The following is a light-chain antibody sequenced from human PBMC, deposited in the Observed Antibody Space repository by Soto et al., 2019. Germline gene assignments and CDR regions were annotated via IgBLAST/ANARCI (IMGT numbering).Light chain of an antibody. Sequence: MLTQSPGSLSLSQGERATLSFRDIQIFSSTSLAWYQQKPGQAPRLLIYGASSRATGIPDRFSGIWSGTEFTHTIGRLSCEAFAIYYSQEYHNWTPITFGQGTLLEIK. CDR2: GAS. V-gene: IGKV3-20*01. CDR1: QIFSSTS. CDR3: QEYHNWTPIT. J-gene: IGKJ5*01.